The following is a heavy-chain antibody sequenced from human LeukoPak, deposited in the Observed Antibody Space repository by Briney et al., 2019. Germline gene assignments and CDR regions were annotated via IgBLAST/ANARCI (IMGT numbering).Heavy chain of an antibody. Sequence: GGSLRLSCAASGLTFSSYSMNWVRQAPGKGLEGVSSISSSSSYIYYADSVKGRFTISRDNAKNSLYLQMNSLRAEDTAVYCCARGGAENWFDPWGQGTLVTVSS. CDR2: ISSSSSYI. V-gene: IGHV3-21*01. J-gene: IGHJ5*02. CDR1: GLTFSSYS. CDR3: ARGGAENWFDP. D-gene: IGHD3-16*01.